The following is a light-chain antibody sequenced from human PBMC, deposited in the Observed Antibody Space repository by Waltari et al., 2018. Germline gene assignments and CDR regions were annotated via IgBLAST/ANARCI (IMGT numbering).Light chain of an antibody. CDR1: RSLVHSDGNTH. CDR3: MQGTHWPYT. Sequence: DVVMTQSPLSLPVTLGQPASISCTPSRSLVHSDGNTHLLWLQQRPGQSPRLLIYKVSSLDSGVPYRFSGSWSGTDFTLKISRVEAEDVGVYYCMQGTHWPYTFGQGTKLDIK. V-gene: IGKV2-30*02. CDR2: KVS. J-gene: IGKJ2*01.